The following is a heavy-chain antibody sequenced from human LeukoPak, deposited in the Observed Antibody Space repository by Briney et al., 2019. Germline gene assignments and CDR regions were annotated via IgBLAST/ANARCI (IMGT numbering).Heavy chain of an antibody. J-gene: IGHJ6*02. CDR2: MNPNSGNT. CDR1: GYTFTSYD. V-gene: IGHV1-8*01. CDR3: ARVRIAAANYYYGMDV. D-gene: IGHD6-13*01. Sequence: GASVKVSCKASGYTFTSYDINWVRQATGQGLEWMGWMNPNSGNTGYAQKFQGRVTVTRNTSISTAYMELSSLRSEDTAVYYCARVRIAAANYYYGMDVWGQGTTVTVSS.